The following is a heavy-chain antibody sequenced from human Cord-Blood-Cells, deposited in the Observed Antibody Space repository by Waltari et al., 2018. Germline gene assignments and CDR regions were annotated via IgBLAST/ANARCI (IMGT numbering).Heavy chain of an antibody. J-gene: IGHJ4*02. CDR2: INHSGST. V-gene: IGHV4-34*01. CDR1: GGSFSGYY. Sequence: QVQLQQWGAGLLKPSEPLSLTCAVYGGSFSGYYWSWTRQPPGKGLEWNGEINHSGSTNYNPSLKSRVTISVDTSKNQFSLKLSSVTAADTAVYYCARGNCSSTSCYQGYFDYWGQGTLVTVSS. CDR3: ARGNCSSTSCYQGYFDY. D-gene: IGHD2-2*01.